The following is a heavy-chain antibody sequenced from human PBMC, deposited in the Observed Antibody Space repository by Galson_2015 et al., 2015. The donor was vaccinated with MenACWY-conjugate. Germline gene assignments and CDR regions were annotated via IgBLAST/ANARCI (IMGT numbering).Heavy chain of an antibody. Sequence: SLRLSCATSGFTFGDYAMSWVRQAPGKGLEWVSFIQSKAYGGKTQYAASVKDRFTISRDDSKSIAYLQMNSLKTEDTAVYYCSRSPHLYCTRTSCPFDYWGQGTLVTVSS. CDR1: GFTFGDYA. J-gene: IGHJ4*02. D-gene: IGHD2-2*01. CDR2: IQSKAYGGKT. CDR3: SRSPHLYCTRTSCPFDY. V-gene: IGHV3-49*04.